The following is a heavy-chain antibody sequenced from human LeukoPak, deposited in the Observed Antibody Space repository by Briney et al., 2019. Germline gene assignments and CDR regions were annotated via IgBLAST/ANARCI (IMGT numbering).Heavy chain of an antibody. CDR2: ISAYNGNT. CDR1: GYTFTSYG. CDR3: ARDMVRGVITPSDAFDI. V-gene: IGHV1-18*01. D-gene: IGHD3-10*01. Sequence: GASVKVSCKASGYTFTSYGISWVRRAPGQGLEWMGWISAYNGNTNYAQKLQGRVTMTTDTSTSTAYMELRGLRSDDTAVYYCARDMVRGVITPSDAFDIWGQGTMVTVSS. J-gene: IGHJ3*02.